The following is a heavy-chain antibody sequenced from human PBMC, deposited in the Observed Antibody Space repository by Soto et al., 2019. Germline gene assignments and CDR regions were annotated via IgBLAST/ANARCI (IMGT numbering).Heavy chain of an antibody. CDR2: ISSNGGST. CDR1: GFTFSSYA. J-gene: IGHJ3*02. CDR3: ARGSRFPRAFDI. V-gene: IGHV3-64*01. Sequence: GGSLRLSCAASGFTFSSYAMHWVRQAPGKGLEYVSAISSNGGSTYYANSVKGRFTISRDNSKNTLYLQMGSLRAEDMAVYYCARGSRFPRAFDIWGQGTMVTVSS.